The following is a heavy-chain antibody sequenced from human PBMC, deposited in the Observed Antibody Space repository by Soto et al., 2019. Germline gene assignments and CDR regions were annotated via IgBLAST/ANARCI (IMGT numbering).Heavy chain of an antibody. V-gene: IGHV3-74*01. CDR2: INSDGSST. Sequence: LXLSYAASGFTINGHLMHWVRRAPGKGLVWVSRINSDGSSTAYADSVKGRFTISRDNAQNTLYLQMSSLRGGDTAVYYCARESAVLPPSSIMDVWGQGTSVTVSS. CDR1: GFTINGHL. J-gene: IGHJ6*02. D-gene: IGHD2-2*01. CDR3: ARESAVLPPSSIMDV.